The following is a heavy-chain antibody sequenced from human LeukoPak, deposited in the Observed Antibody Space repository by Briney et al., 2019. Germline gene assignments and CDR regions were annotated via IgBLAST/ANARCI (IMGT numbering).Heavy chain of an antibody. V-gene: IGHV1-2*02. CDR3: ARADFIDAGPYLIGP. Sequence: VASVRVSCKTSGYSFTDYYIHWVRQAPGQGLEWMGWINTKSGRTSSARKFQGRVTMTRDPSITTVYMDMAWLTPDDTAIYFCARADFIDAGPYLIGPWGQGTLVTVSS. CDR1: GYSFTDYY. D-gene: IGHD3-3*01. J-gene: IGHJ5*02. CDR2: INTKSGRT.